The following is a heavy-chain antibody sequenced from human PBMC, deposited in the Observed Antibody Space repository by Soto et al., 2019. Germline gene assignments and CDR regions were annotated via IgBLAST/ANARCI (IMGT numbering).Heavy chain of an antibody. CDR3: ARSPRSSPYFDY. V-gene: IGHV5-51*01. Sequence: LGESLKISCQSSGYTFSNFWIGWVRQLPGKGLEWMGIIYPGDHETRYSPSFHGKVTISADRSINTAYLQWNSLEASDTAFYFCARSPRSSPYFDYWGQGALGTVSS. CDR1: GYTFSNFW. CDR2: IYPGDHET. J-gene: IGHJ4*02. D-gene: IGHD6-13*01.